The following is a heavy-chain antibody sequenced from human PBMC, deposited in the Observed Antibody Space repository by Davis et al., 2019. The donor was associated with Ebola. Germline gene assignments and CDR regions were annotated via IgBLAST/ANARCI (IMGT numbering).Heavy chain of an antibody. CDR3: ARYTPQYYYGSGSYYNDYGMDV. CDR2: IYHSGST. Sequence: SETLSLTCAVSGGSISSSNWWSWVRQPPGKGLEWIGEIYHSGSTNYNPSLKSRVTISVDKSKNQFSLKLSSVTAADTAVYYCARYTPQYYYGSGSYYNDYGMDVWGQGTTVTVSS. V-gene: IGHV4-4*02. CDR1: GGSISSSNW. J-gene: IGHJ6*02. D-gene: IGHD3-10*01.